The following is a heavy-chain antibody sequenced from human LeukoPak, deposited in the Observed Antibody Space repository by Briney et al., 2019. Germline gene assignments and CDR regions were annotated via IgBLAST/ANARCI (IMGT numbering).Heavy chain of an antibody. D-gene: IGHD2-15*01. V-gene: IGHV1-2*02. J-gene: IGHJ4*02. CDR3: ARDRRYCSGGSCYFEVIDY. CDR1: GYTFTGYY. Sequence: ASVKVSCKASGYTFTGYYMHWVRQAPGQGLEWMGWINPNSGGTNYAQKFQGRVTMTRDTSISTAYMELSRLRSDDTAVYYCARDRRYCSGGSCYFEVIDYWGQGTLVTVSS. CDR2: INPNSGGT.